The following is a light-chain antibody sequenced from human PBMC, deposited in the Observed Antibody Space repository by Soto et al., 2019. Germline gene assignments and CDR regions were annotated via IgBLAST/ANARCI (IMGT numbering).Light chain of an antibody. J-gene: IGLJ2*01. CDR3: QTWGTGPVV. V-gene: IGLV4-69*01. CDR1: SGHSSYA. CDR2: LNSDGSH. Sequence: QSVLTQSPSASASLGASVKLTCTLSSGHSSYAIAWHQQQPEKGPRYLMKLNSDGSHSRGDGIPDRFSGSSSGTERYLTISSLQSEDEADYYCQTWGTGPVVFSGGTKLTVL.